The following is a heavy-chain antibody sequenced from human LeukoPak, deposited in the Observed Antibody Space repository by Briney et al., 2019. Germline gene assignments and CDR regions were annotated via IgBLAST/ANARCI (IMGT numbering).Heavy chain of an antibody. CDR3: ARDAVDSGSFLGTWFDP. D-gene: IGHD1-26*01. CDR1: GFTFDDYG. V-gene: IGHV3-20*04. J-gene: IGHJ5*02. CDR2: INWNGGST. Sequence: RPGGSLRLSCAASGFTFDDYGMSWVRQAPGKGLEWVSGINWNGGSTGYADSVKGRFTISRDNAKNSLYLQMNSLRAEDTALYYCARDAVDSGSFLGTWFDPWGQGTLVTVSS.